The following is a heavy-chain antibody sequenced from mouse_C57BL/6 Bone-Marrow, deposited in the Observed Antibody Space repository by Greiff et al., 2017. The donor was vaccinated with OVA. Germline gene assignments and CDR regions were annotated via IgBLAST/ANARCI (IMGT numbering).Heavy chain of an antibody. Sequence: EVKVVESGAELVRPGASVKLSCTASGFNIKDDYMHWVKQRPEQGLEWIGWIDPENGDTEYASKFQGKATITADTSSNTAYLQLSSLTSEDTAVYYCTTGNHFDYWGQGTTLTVSS. D-gene: IGHD2-1*01. CDR1: GFNIKDDY. CDR3: TTGNHFDY. V-gene: IGHV14-4*01. CDR2: IDPENGDT. J-gene: IGHJ2*01.